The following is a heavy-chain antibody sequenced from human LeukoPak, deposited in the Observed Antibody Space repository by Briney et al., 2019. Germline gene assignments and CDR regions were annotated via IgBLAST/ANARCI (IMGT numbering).Heavy chain of an antibody. V-gene: IGHV4-61*01. CDR1: GGSISSGSYY. CDR3: ARGYDILTGPDAFDI. J-gene: IGHJ3*02. CDR2: IYYSGST. Sequence: SETLSLTCTVSGGSISSGSYYWSWIRQPPGKGLEWIVYIYYSGSTNYNPSLKSRVTISVDTSKNQFSLKLSSVTAADTAVYYCARGYDILTGPDAFDIWGQGTMVTVSS. D-gene: IGHD3-9*01.